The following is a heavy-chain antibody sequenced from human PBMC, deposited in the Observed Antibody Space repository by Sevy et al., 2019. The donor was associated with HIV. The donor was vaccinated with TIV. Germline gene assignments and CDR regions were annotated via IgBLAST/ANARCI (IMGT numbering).Heavy chain of an antibody. CDR1: GYTFTGYY. CDR2: INPNSGGT. CDR3: ARAILTISLDY. D-gene: IGHD3-3*01. J-gene: IGHJ4*02. Sequence: VSVKVSCKTSGYTFTGYYIHWVRQAPGQGLEWMGWINPNSGGTNYAQKFQGRVTVTRDTSISTAYMDLSRLRSDDTAVYYCARAILTISLDYWGQGTLVTVSS. V-gene: IGHV1-2*02.